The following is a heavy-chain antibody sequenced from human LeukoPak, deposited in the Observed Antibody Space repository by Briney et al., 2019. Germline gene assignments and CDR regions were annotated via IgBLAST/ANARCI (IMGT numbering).Heavy chain of an antibody. CDR2: ISSSSTFI. V-gene: IGHV3-21*01. Sequence: PGGSLRLSCAASGFEFSDFSMNWVRQAPGKGLEWVSFISSSSTFINYTDSVKGRFTISRDNAKNSLYLQMNDLRAEDTALYYCARDQTFTNRPWVGAFDIWGQGTMVTLSS. CDR3: ARDQTFTNRPWVGAFDI. D-gene: IGHD1-14*01. J-gene: IGHJ3*02. CDR1: GFEFSDFS.